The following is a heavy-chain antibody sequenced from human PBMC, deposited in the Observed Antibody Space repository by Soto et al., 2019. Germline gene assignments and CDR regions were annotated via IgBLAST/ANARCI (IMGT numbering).Heavy chain of an antibody. D-gene: IGHD3-16*01. CDR3: APAGDYALLTFAH. CDR1: GFSLSSYGMG. CDR2: IYWDDDK. J-gene: IGHJ4*02. V-gene: IGHV2-5*02. Sequence: QITLKESGPTLVRPAQTLTLTCGFSGFSLSSYGMGVAWIRQPPGKALEWLALIYWDDDKRYSPSLKDRLATSRAPPSNRGALTIPTRAPGDTAPSFFAPAGDYALLTFAHWGPGTLVTVSS.